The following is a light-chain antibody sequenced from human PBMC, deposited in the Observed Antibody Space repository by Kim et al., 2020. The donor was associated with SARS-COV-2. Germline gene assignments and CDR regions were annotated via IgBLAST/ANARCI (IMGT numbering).Light chain of an antibody. Sequence: ATINCKSSQSVLYSSNNKSYLAWYQQKPGQPPKLLMYWASTRESGVPDRFSGSGSGTDFTLTISSLQAEDVAVYYCQQYYSTLLTFGGGTKVDIK. CDR2: WAS. CDR3: QQYYSTLLT. J-gene: IGKJ4*01. CDR1: QSVLYSSNNKSY. V-gene: IGKV4-1*01.